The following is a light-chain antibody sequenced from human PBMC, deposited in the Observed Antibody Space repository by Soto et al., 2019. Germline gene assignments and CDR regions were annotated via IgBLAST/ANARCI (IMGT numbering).Light chain of an antibody. CDR2: ATS. CDR3: QQRSDWPPT. CDR1: QSIGRF. V-gene: IGKV3-11*01. Sequence: PQSPSTLSASVGDRVPITCRASQSIGRFLAWFRHTPGQAPSLLIYATSIMQAGIPARFSGSGSGTDFTLTISSLEAEDFAVYYCQQRSDWPPTFGQGTKVDIK. J-gene: IGKJ1*01.